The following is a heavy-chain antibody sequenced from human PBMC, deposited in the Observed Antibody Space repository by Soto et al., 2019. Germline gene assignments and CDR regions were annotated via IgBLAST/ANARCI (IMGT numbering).Heavy chain of an antibody. CDR1: GYSFTSYW. Sequence: GESLKISCEASGYSFTSYWIARVRQMPGKGLEWMGIIYPGDSDTRYSPSFQGQVTISADKSIDTAYLQWSSLKASDSAMYYCARPMNPRTTVWFDPWGQGTRVTVSS. V-gene: IGHV5-51*01. CDR3: ARPMNPRTTVWFDP. CDR2: IYPGDSDT. D-gene: IGHD4-4*01. J-gene: IGHJ5*02.